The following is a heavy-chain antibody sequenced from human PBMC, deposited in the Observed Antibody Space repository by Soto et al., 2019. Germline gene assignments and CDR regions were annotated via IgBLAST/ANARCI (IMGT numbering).Heavy chain of an antibody. J-gene: IGHJ6*02. V-gene: IGHV1-69*13. D-gene: IGHD3-9*01. CDR2: IIPIFGTA. CDR1: GGTFSSYA. Sequence: ASVKVSCKASGGTFSSYAISWVRQAPGQGLEWMGGIIPIFGTANYAQKFQGRVTITADESTSTAYMELSSLRSEDTAVYYCARDDRDILSYGMDVWGQGTTVTVSS. CDR3: ARDDRDILSYGMDV.